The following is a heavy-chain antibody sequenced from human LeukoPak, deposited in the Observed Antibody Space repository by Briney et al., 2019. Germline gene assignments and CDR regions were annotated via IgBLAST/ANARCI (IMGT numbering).Heavy chain of an antibody. CDR1: GGSISSYY. CDR2: IYTSGGT. V-gene: IGHV4-4*07. D-gene: IGHD6-6*01. J-gene: IGHJ5*02. Sequence: PSETLSLTCTVSGGSISSYYWSWIRQPAGKGLEWIGRIYTSGGTNYNPSLKSRVTMSVDTSKNQFSLKLSSVTAADTAVYYCARDRGIAARPGWFDPWGQGTLVTVSS. CDR3: ARDRGIAARPGWFDP.